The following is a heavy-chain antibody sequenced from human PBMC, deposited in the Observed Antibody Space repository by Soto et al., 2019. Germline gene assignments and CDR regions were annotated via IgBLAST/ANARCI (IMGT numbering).Heavy chain of an antibody. Sequence: GWIRQPPGKGLEWIGSIYYSGSTYYNPSLKSRVTISVDTSKNQFSLKLSSVTAADTAVFYCARHRARNWFDPWGQGTLVTVSS. J-gene: IGHJ5*02. V-gene: IGHV4-39*01. D-gene: IGHD6-6*01. CDR3: ARHRARNWFDP. CDR2: IYYSGST.